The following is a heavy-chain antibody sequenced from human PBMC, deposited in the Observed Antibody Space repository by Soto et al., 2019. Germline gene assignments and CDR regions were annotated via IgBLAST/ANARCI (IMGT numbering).Heavy chain of an antibody. CDR3: AIKFIGDRGHFDY. V-gene: IGHV4-34*01. CDR1: GGSFSGYY. CDR2: INHSGST. J-gene: IGHJ4*02. D-gene: IGHD3-10*01. Sequence: SETLSLTCAVYGGSFSGYYWSWIRQPPGKGLEWIGEINHSGSTNYNPSLKSRVTISVDTSKNQFSLKLSSVTAADTVVYYCAIKFIGDRGHFDYWGQGTLVTVSS.